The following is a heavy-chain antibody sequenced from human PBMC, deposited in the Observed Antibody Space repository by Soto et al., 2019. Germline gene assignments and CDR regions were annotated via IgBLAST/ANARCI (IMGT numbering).Heavy chain of an antibody. Sequence: GGALKNSRKGSWYSLSSYWIGWVRQMPGKGLEWMGIIYPSDSDTRYSPSFQGQVTISADKSISTAYLQWSSLKASDTAMYYCASIIGDVHYWGQGTLVTVSS. CDR3: ASIIGDVHY. D-gene: IGHD7-27*01. CDR2: IYPSDSDT. J-gene: IGHJ4*02. V-gene: IGHV5-51*01. CDR1: WYSLSSYW.